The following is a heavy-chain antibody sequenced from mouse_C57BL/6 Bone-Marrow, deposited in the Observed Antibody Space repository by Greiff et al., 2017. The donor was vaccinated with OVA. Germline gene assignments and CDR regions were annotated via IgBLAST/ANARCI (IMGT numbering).Heavy chain of an antibody. CDR3: TTGGTWFAY. CDR1: GFNIKDYY. J-gene: IGHJ3*01. Sequence: EVQLQESGAELVKPGASVKLSCTASGFNIKDYYMHWVKQRPEQGLEWIGWIDPENGDTEYASKFQGKATITADTSSNTAYLQLSSLTSEDTAVYYCTTGGTWFAYWGQGTLVTVSA. CDR2: IDPENGDT. V-gene: IGHV14-4*01.